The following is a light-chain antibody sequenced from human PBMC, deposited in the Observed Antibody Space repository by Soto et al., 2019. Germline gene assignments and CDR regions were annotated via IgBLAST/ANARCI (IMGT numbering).Light chain of an antibody. CDR2: GTS. CDR1: QTVSNNY. Sequence: EIVLTQSPGTLSLSPGDRATLSCRASQTVSNNYLAWYQQKPGQAPRLFICGTSTRATGIPDRFTGSGSGTDFTLTISRLEPEDFAVYYCQRYASSQTFGQGTKV. CDR3: QRYASSQT. V-gene: IGKV3-20*01. J-gene: IGKJ1*01.